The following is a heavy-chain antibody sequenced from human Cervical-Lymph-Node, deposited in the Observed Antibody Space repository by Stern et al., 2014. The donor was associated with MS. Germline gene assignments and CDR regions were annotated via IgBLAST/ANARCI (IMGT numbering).Heavy chain of an antibody. Sequence: VQLVESGGGVVQPGTSLRLSCAVSGFTFSNYGMHCVRQAPGKGLEWVAVISYDADVKFYADSVKGRFTISRDTPKNTMYLQLNSLKVEDTAVYFCAKKSVGTTGTTTAFDYWGQGTLVTVSS. D-gene: IGHD1-1*01. CDR2: ISYDADVK. V-gene: IGHV3-30*18. CDR3: AKKSVGTTGTTTAFDY. J-gene: IGHJ4*02. CDR1: GFTFSNYG.